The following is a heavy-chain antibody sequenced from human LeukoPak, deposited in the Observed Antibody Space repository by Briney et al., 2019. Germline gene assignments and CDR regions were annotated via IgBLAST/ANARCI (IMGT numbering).Heavy chain of an antibody. CDR1: GFTFTYAW. CDR3: TTDRYCSSTSCYWATYDTFDI. Sequence: GGSLRLSCAASGFTFTYAWMSWVRQAPGKGLEWVGRIKSKTDSGTTDYAAPVKGRITISRDDSKNTLYLQMNGLKTEDTAVYYCTTDRYCSSTSCYWATYDTFDIWGQGTKVTVSS. J-gene: IGHJ3*02. CDR2: IKSKTDSGTT. V-gene: IGHV3-15*01. D-gene: IGHD2-2*01.